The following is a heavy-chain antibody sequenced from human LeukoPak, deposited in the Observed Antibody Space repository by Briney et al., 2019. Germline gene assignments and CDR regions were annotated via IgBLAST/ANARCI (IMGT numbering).Heavy chain of an antibody. J-gene: IGHJ5*02. V-gene: IGHV3-23*01. CDR2: ISGSGGST. CDR1: GFTFSSYA. CDR3: AQVGEVNYYGSGSYPFDP. D-gene: IGHD3-10*01. Sequence: GSLRLSCAASGFTFSSYAMSWVRQAPGKGLEWVSAISGSGGSTYYADSVKGRFTISRDNSKNTLYLQMNGLRAEDTAVYYCAQVGEVNYYGSGSYPFDPWGQGTLVTVSS.